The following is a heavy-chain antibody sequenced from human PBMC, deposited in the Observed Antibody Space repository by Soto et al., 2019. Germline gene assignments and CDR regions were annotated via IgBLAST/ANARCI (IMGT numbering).Heavy chain of an antibody. V-gene: IGHV4-30-4*01. CDR1: DGPIGSGDCS. J-gene: IGHJ4*02. CDR3: ARGTTVTDY. D-gene: IGHD4-4*01. Sequence: LSRTCTVSDGPIGSGDCSWSWIRQPPGKGLEWIGYSYYSGSTYYNPSLKSRVTISVDTSKNQFSLKLSSVTAADTAVYYCARGTTVTDYWGQGTLVTVSS. CDR2: SYYSGST.